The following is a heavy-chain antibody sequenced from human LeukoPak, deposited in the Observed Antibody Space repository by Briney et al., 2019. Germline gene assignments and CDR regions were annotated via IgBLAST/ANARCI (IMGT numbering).Heavy chain of an antibody. CDR3: ARDGTAAGLYFDL. V-gene: IGHV3-7*01. D-gene: IGHD6-13*01. CDR2: IRQDGSEK. CDR1: GCTFTDYW. Sequence: GGSLRLSCAVSGCTFTDYWMNWVRQAPGKGLEWVTSIRQDGSEKTYVDSVKGRFTISRDSTKNSLSLQVNSLRVEDTAVYYCARDGTAAGLYFDLWGQGTLVTVSS. J-gene: IGHJ4*01.